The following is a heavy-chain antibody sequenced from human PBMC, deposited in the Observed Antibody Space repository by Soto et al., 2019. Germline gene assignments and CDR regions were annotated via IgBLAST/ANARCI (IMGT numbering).Heavy chain of an antibody. D-gene: IGHD3-10*01. J-gene: IGHJ4*02. CDR1: GFTVSNNY. Sequence: GGSLRLSCAASGFTVSNNYMSWVRQPPGKGLEWVSIIYSGGNTYYADAVKGRFTISRDKSKNTLYLQMNSLRTEDTAVYYCARGYDSGIDYWGQGTLVTVSS. V-gene: IGHV3-53*01. CDR3: ARGYDSGIDY. CDR2: IYSGGNT.